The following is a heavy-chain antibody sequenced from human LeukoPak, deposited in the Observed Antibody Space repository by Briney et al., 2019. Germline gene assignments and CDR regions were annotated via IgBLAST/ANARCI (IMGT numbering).Heavy chain of an antibody. D-gene: IGHD5-12*01. Sequence: PGGPLRLSCAASGFTFSSYEMNWVRQAPGKGLEWFSYISSSGSTKYYANSVKGRFTISRDNSKNSLYLQMNSLRAEDTAVYYCARKDYGGYAYYYYGLDVWGKGTTVTVSS. V-gene: IGHV3-48*03. CDR1: GFTFSSYE. CDR2: ISSSGSTK. J-gene: IGHJ6*04. CDR3: ARKDYGGYAYYYYGLDV.